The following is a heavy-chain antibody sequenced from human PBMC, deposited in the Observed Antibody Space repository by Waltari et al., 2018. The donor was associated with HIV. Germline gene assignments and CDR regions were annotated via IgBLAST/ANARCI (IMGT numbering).Heavy chain of an antibody. J-gene: IGHJ3*02. V-gene: IGHV5-51*03. CDR2: IYPFDSDT. CDR3: ARLFYYDTTGYINNAFDI. D-gene: IGHD3-22*01. Sequence: VQLVQSGAEVRNSGESLKISCTASGYTYTNYWIVLVRQMSGEGLEWLGIIYPFDSDTRYNPSFEGQITISADKSLATAYLEWSNLNASDAAIYYCARLFYYDTTGYINNAFDIWGQGTVVTVS. CDR1: GYTYTNYW.